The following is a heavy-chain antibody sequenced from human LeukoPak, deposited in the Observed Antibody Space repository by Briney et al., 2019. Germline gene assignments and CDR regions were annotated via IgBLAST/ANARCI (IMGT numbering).Heavy chain of an antibody. D-gene: IGHD2-15*01. CDR1: GGSISSYY. CDR3: AREPPRYCSGGSCYFDY. CDR2: IYTSGST. J-gene: IGHJ4*02. Sequence: SETLSLTCIVSGGSISSYYWSWIRQPAGKGLEWIGRIYTSGSTNYNPSLKSRVTMSVDTSKNQFSLKLSSVTAADTAVYYCAREPPRYCSGGSCYFDYWGQGTLVTVSS. V-gene: IGHV4-4*07.